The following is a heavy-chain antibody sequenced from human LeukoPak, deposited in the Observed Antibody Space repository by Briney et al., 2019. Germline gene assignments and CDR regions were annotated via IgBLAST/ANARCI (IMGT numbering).Heavy chain of an antibody. V-gene: IGHV3-30*04. CDR2: ISYDGSNK. CDR1: GFTFGSYA. CDR3: ARVSCTMIVSCRDAFDI. D-gene: IGHD3-22*01. J-gene: IGHJ3*02. Sequence: PGRSLRLSCAASGFTFGSYAMHWVRQAPGKGLEWVAVISYDGSNKYYADSVKGRFTISRDNSKNTLYLQMSSLRAEDTAVYYCARVSCTMIVSCRDAFDIWGQGTMVTVSS.